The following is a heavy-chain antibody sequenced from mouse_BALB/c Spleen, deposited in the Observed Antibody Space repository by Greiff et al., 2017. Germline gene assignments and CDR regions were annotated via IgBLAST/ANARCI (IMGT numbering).Heavy chain of an antibody. CDR2: IWAGGST. CDR3: ARDRGILQGYFDV. V-gene: IGHV2-9*02. D-gene: IGHD1-1*01. Sequence: QVQLKESGPGLVAPSQSLSITCTVSGFSLTSYGVHWVRQPPGKGLEWLGVIWAGGSTNYNSALMSRLSISKDNSKSQVFLKMNSLQTDDTAMYYCARDRGILQGYFDVWGAGTTVTVSS. CDR1: GFSLTSYG. J-gene: IGHJ1*01.